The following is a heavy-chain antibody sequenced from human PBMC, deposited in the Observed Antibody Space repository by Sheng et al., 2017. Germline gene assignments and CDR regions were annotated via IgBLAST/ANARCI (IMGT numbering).Heavy chain of an antibody. V-gene: IGHV3-48*03. CDR1: GFTFSSYE. Sequence: EVQLVESGGGLVQPGGSLRLSCAASGFTFSSYEMNWVRQAPGKGLEWVSYISSSGSTIYYADSVKGRFTISRDNAKNSLYLQMNSLRAEDTAVYYCAQHNKKTTAKYQAVWGQGTTVTVSS. CDR2: ISSSGSTI. CDR3: AQHNKKTTAKYQAV. D-gene: IGHD4-4*01. J-gene: IGHJ6*02.